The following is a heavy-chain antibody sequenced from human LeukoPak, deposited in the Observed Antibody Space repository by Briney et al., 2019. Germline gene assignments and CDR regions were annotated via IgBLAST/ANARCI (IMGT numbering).Heavy chain of an antibody. Sequence: PGGSLRLSCAASGFTFSSYAMSWVRQAPGKGLEWVSAISGSGGSTYYADSVKGRFTISRDNSKNTLYLQMNSLRAEDTAVYYCAKDRYYYDSSADAFDIWGQGTMVTVSS. D-gene: IGHD3-22*01. V-gene: IGHV3-23*01. J-gene: IGHJ3*02. CDR3: AKDRYYYDSSADAFDI. CDR1: GFTFSSYA. CDR2: ISGSGGST.